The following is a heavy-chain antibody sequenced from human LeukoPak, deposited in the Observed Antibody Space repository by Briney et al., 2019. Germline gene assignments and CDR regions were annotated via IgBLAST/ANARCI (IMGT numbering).Heavy chain of an antibody. Sequence: GGSLRLSCAASGFTFSSYAMSWVRQAPGRGLEWVSAISGSGGSTYYADSVKGRFTISRDNSKNTLYLQMNSLRAEDTAVYYCAKDLRVYSSSHWGQGTLVTVSS. J-gene: IGHJ4*02. CDR3: AKDLRVYSSSH. D-gene: IGHD6-6*01. V-gene: IGHV3-23*01. CDR2: ISGSGGST. CDR1: GFTFSSYA.